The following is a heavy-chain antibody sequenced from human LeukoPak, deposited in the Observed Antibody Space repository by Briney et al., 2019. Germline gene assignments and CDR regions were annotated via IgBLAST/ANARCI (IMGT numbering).Heavy chain of an antibody. CDR1: GGTFSSYA. J-gene: IGHJ3*02. CDR3: ARDGRPRSGSSSWSIDAFDI. V-gene: IGHV1-69*05. D-gene: IGHD6-13*01. Sequence: ASVKVSCKASGGTFSSYAISWVRQAPGQGLERMGGIIPIFGTANYAQKFQGRVTITTDESTSTAYMELSSLRSEDTAVYYCARDGRPRSGSSSWSIDAFDIWGQGTMVTVSS. CDR2: IIPIFGTA.